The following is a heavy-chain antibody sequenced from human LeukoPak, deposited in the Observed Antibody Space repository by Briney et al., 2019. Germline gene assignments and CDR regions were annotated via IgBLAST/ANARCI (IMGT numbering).Heavy chain of an antibody. V-gene: IGHV4-59*01. Sequence: SETLSLTCSVSGGSISSYYWSWIRQPPGKGLEWIGYLYYIGSTNSNPSLKSRVTMSVDTSKNQFSLKLRSVTAADTAVYYCARGGSGISNAFDIWGQGTMVTVSS. J-gene: IGHJ3*02. D-gene: IGHD3-10*01. CDR2: LYYIGST. CDR1: GGSISSYY. CDR3: ARGGSGISNAFDI.